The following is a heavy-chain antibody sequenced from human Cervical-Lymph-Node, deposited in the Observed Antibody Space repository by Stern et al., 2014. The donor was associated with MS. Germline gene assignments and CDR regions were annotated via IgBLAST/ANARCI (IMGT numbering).Heavy chain of an antibody. CDR3: ARVAQSLLDAFDI. J-gene: IGHJ3*02. CDR1: GGSITSGGFY. V-gene: IGHV4-31*03. Sequence: QVQLVQSGPGLVKPSQTLSLTCTVSGGSITSGGFYWSWIRQHPGKGLEWIGNIYYSGKTYYNPSLKSRVTISVDTSEKQFSLKLRSVTAADTAVYYCARVAQSLLDAFDIWGQGTMVTVSS. CDR2: IYYSGKT.